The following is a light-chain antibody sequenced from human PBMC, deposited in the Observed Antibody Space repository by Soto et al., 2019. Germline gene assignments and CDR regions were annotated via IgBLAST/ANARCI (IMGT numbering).Light chain of an antibody. CDR2: EGS. Sequence: QSVLTQPASVSGSPGQSITISCTGTSSDVGSYNLVSWYQQHPGKAPKLMIYEGSKRPSGVSNRLSGSKSGNTASLTISGLQAEDEADYYCCSYAGSSPHVVFGGGTKLTVL. V-gene: IGLV2-23*01. J-gene: IGLJ2*01. CDR1: SSDVGSYNL. CDR3: CSYAGSSPHVV.